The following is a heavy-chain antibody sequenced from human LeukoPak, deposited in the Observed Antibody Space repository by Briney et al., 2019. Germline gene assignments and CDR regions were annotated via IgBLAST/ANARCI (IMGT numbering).Heavy chain of an antibody. J-gene: IGHJ4*02. Sequence: GGSLRLSCAASGFTFSSYAMSWVRQAPGRGLEWVSAISGSGGSTYYADSVKGGFTISRDNSKNTLFLQMNSLRAEDTAVYYCAKEGYCSGGSCYSYFDDWGQGTLVTVSS. V-gene: IGHV3-23*01. CDR3: AKEGYCSGGSCYSYFDD. CDR1: GFTFSSYA. D-gene: IGHD2-15*01. CDR2: ISGSGGST.